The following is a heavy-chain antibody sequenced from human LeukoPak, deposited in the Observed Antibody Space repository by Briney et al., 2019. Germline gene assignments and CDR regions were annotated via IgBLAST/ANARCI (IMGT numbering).Heavy chain of an antibody. J-gene: IGHJ3*02. CDR3: AVPTRMKYYDFWSGYDAFDI. Sequence: ASVKVSCKASGYTFTSYGISWVRQAPGQGLEWMGWISAYNGNTNYAQKLQGRVTMTTDTSTSTAYMELRSLRSDDTAVYYCAVPTRMKYYDFWSGYDAFDIWGQGTMVTVSS. CDR2: ISAYNGNT. D-gene: IGHD3-3*01. V-gene: IGHV1-18*01. CDR1: GYTFTSYG.